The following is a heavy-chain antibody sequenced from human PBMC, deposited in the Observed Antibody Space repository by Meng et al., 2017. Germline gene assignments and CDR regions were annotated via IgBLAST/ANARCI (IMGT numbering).Heavy chain of an antibody. J-gene: IGHJ4*02. D-gene: IGHD2-2*02. V-gene: IGHV4-34*01. CDR2: INHSGST. Sequence: VPLQQWGAGLLKPSETLSLTCAVYGGSFSGYYWSWIRQPSGKGLEWIGEINHSGSTNYNPSLKSRVTISVDTSKNQFSLKLSSVTAADTAVYYCARGVQCSTSCYIDYWGQGTLVTVSS. CDR3: ARGVQCSTSCYIDY. CDR1: GGSFSGYY.